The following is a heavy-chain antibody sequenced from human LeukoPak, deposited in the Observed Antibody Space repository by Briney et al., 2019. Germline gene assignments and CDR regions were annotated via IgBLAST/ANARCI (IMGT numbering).Heavy chain of an antibody. CDR2: IYSGGST. V-gene: IGHV3-53*01. CDR3: ARATLDN. CDR1: GYTVSNNY. Sequence: GGSLRLSCAASGYTVSNNYISWVRQAPGKGLEWVSVIYSGGSTKYADSVKARFTISRDNSKNTVYLQMNSLRADDAAVYYCARATLDNWGQGTLVTVSS. J-gene: IGHJ4*02.